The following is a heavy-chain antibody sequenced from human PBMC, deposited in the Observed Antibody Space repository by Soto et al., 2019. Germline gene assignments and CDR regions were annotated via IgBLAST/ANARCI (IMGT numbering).Heavy chain of an antibody. J-gene: IGHJ4*02. CDR2: IYYSGST. Sequence: SETLSLTCTVSGGSSSSGGYYWSWIRQHPGKGLEWIGYIYYSGSTYYNPSLKSRVTISVDTSKNQFSLKLSSVTAADTAVYYCARAASQIAAAGSFDYWGQGTLVTVSS. V-gene: IGHV4-31*03. CDR3: ARAASQIAAAGSFDY. CDR1: GGSSSSGGYY. D-gene: IGHD6-13*01.